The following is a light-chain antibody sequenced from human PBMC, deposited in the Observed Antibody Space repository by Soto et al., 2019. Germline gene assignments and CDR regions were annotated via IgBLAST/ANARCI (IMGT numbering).Light chain of an antibody. CDR2: AAS. CDR1: QGINNW. CDR3: QQTNTFPIT. V-gene: IGKV1-12*01. Sequence: DIQMTQSPSSVSASVGDRVTITCRASQGINNWLVWYQQKPGKAPKLLIHAASSLQSGVPSRFSGGGSGTDFTLTISSLQPEDFATYYCQQTNTFPITFGHGTRLEIK. J-gene: IGKJ5*01.